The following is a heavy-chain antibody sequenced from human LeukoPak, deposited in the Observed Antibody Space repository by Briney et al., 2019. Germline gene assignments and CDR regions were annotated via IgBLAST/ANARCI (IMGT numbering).Heavy chain of an antibody. V-gene: IGHV4-59*01. CDR2: IYYSGST. D-gene: IGHD3-22*01. Sequence: SGTLSLTCTVSGGSISSYYWSWIRQPPGKGLEWIGYIYYSGSTNYNPSLKSRVTISVDTSKNQFSLKLSSVTAADTAVYYCARVRYYYDSSGYYYGHYFDYWGQGTLVTVSS. CDR3: ARVRYYYDSSGYYYGHYFDY. J-gene: IGHJ4*02. CDR1: GGSISSYY.